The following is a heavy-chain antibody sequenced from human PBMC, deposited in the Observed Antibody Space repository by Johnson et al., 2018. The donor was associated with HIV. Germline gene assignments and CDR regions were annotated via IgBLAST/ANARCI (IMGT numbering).Heavy chain of an antibody. J-gene: IGHJ3*02. CDR2: IKHDGSEK. Sequence: VQLVESGGGLIQPGGSLRLSCAASGFTVSSNYMNWVRQAPGKGLEWVANIKHDGSEKYYVDSVKGRFTISRDNSKNTLYLQMNSLRPQDTAVYYCARTRQGAFDIWGQGTMVTVSS. V-gene: IGHV3-7*01. CDR1: GFTVSSNY. CDR3: ARTRQGAFDI.